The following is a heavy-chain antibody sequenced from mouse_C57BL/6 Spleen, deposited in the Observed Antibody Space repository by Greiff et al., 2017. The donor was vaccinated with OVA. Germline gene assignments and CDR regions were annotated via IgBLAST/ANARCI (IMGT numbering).Heavy chain of an antibody. Sequence: EVHLVESGPGMVKPSQSLSLTCTVTGYSITSGYDWHWIRHFPGNKLEWMGYISYSGSTNYNPSLKSRISITHDTSKNHFFLKLNSVTTEDTATYYCARDGYYAWFAYWGQGTLVTVSA. CDR2: ISYSGST. J-gene: IGHJ3*01. CDR1: GYSITSGYD. D-gene: IGHD2-3*01. CDR3: ARDGYYAWFAY. V-gene: IGHV3-1*01.